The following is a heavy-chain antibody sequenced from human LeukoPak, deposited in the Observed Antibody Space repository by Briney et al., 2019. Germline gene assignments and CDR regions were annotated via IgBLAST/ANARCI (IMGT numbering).Heavy chain of an antibody. J-gene: IGHJ6*02. CDR1: GFTFSSYA. CDR2: IGGSGGST. CDR3: AKSPYSSSWYGSILYYYYGMDV. D-gene: IGHD6-13*01. V-gene: IGHV3-23*01. Sequence: GGSLRLSYAASGFTFSSYAMSWVRQAPGKGLEWVSAIGGSGGSTYYADSVKGRFTISRDNSKNTLYLQMNSLRAEDTAVYYCAKSPYSSSWYGSILYYYYGMDVWGQGTTVTVSS.